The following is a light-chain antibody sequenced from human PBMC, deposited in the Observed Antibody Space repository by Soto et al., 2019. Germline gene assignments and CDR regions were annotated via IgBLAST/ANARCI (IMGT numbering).Light chain of an antibody. CDR2: LGS. CDR3: MQPLQSWT. CDR1: QSLLHSNGYNY. J-gene: IGKJ1*01. V-gene: IGKV2-28*01. Sequence: VMTQSPLSLPVTLGQPASISCRSSQSLLHSNGYNYLDWYLQKPGQSPQLLIYLGSNRASGVPDRFSGSGSGTDFTLKISRVEAEDVGVYYCMQPLQSWTFGQGTKV.